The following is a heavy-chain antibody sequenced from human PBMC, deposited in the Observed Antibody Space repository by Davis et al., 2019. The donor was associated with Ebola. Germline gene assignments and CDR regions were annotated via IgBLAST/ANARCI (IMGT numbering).Heavy chain of an antibody. Sequence: GESLKISCAASVFSFSSYSMNWVRRAPGKGLEWVSSISSSSSYIYYADSVKGRFTISRDNAKNSLYLQMNSLRAEDTAVYYCARERAVAHFDYWGQGTLVTVSS. CDR3: ARERAVAHFDY. CDR1: VFSFSSYS. CDR2: ISSSSSYI. V-gene: IGHV3-21*01. J-gene: IGHJ4*02. D-gene: IGHD4-23*01.